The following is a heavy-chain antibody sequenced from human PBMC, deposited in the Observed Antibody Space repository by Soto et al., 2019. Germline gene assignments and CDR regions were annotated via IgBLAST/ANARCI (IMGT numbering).Heavy chain of an antibody. V-gene: IGHV3-23*01. CDR2: ISGSGGRT. Sequence: PGGSLRLSCAASGFTFSIYAVSWVRQAPGKGLEWVSAISGSGGRTYYADSVKGRFTVSRDNSRNTVYLQMNSLRAEDTAVYYCARAGYFDSNDYPAWGHWGQGTLVTVSS. D-gene: IGHD3-22*01. CDR1: GFTFSIYA. J-gene: IGHJ4*02. CDR3: ARAGYFDSNDYPAWGH.